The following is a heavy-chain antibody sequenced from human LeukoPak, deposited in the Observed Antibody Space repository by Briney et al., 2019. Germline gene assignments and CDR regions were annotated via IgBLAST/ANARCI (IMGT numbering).Heavy chain of an antibody. V-gene: IGHV3-74*01. J-gene: IGHJ4*02. CDR2: INGYGSST. CDR3: ARDAPGNTALDY. Sequence: GGSLRLSCAASGFTFSSYAMHWVRQAPGKGLVWVSRINGYGSSTDFADSVKGRFTISRDNAKNTLYLQMNSLRAEDTAVYYCARDAPGNTALDYWGQGTLVTVSS. D-gene: IGHD5-18*01. CDR1: GFTFSSYA.